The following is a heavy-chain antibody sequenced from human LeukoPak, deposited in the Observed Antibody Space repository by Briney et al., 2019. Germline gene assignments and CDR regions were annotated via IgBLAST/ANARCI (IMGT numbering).Heavy chain of an antibody. CDR3: ARGGGAFDI. D-gene: IGHD3-16*01. Sequence: GGSLRLSCVASGFTFSSYTVNWVRQAPGKGLEWVSVITSSSSNTYYTDSVKGRFSISRDNAKNLLDLQMNSLRVEDTAVYYCARGGGAFDIWGQGTVVTVSS. CDR2: ITSSSSNT. CDR1: GFTFSSYT. V-gene: IGHV3-21*01. J-gene: IGHJ3*02.